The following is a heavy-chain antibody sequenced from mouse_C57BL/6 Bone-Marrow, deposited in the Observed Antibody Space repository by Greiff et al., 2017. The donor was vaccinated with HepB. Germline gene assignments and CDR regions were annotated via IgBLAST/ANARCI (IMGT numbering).Heavy chain of an antibody. Sequence: QVQLKQPGAELVMPGASVKLSCKASGYTFTSYWMHWVKQRPGQGLEWIGEIDPSDSYTNYNQKFKGKSTLTVDKSSSTAYMQLSSLTSEDSAVYYCARSGDYYYYGSSYYYAMDYWGQGTSVTVSS. CDR2: IDPSDSYT. V-gene: IGHV1-69*01. J-gene: IGHJ4*01. CDR1: GYTFTSYW. D-gene: IGHD1-1*01. CDR3: ARSGDYYYYGSSYYYAMDY.